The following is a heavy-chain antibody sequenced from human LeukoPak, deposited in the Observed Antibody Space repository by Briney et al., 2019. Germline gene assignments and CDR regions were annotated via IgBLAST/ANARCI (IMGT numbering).Heavy chain of an antibody. Sequence: GESLKISCKGSGYSFTSHWIGWVRQMPGKGLEWMGIIYPSDSDTRYGPSFQGQVTISADKSISTAFLQWSSLKASDTAIYYCVRRQYCSGGSCFSGSYDYWGQGTLVTVSS. J-gene: IGHJ4*02. CDR3: VRRQYCSGGSCFSGSYDY. CDR2: IYPSDSDT. D-gene: IGHD2-15*01. V-gene: IGHV5-51*01. CDR1: GYSFTSHW.